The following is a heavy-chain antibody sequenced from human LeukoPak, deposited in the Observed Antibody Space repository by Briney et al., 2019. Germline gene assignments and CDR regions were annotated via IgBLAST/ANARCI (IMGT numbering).Heavy chain of an antibody. Sequence: GASVKVSCKASGYTFTSYGISWVRQAPGQGLEWMGWISAYNGNTNYAQKLQGRVTMTTDTSTSTAYMELRSLRSDDTAVYYCARGVIETVVVPAAIPGEFDYWGQGTLVTVSS. V-gene: IGHV1-18*01. CDR1: GYTFTSYG. CDR3: ARGVIETVVVPAAIPGEFDY. J-gene: IGHJ4*02. CDR2: ISAYNGNT. D-gene: IGHD2-2*02.